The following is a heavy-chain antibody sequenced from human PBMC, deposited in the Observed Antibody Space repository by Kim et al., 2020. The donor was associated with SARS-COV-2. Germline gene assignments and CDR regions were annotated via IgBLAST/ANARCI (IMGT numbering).Heavy chain of an antibody. CDR2: IYYSGST. V-gene: IGHV4-59*01. J-gene: IGHJ6*02. Sequence: SETLSLTCTVSGGSISSYYWSWIRQPPGKGLEWIGYIYYSGSTNYNPSLKSRVTISVDTSKNQFSLKLSSVTAADTAVYYCARVYSMTTNHQPTLGDHYYYYYGMDVWGQGTTVTVSS. CDR1: GGSISSYY. D-gene: IGHD4-17*01. CDR3: ARVYSMTTNHQPTLGDHYYYYYGMDV.